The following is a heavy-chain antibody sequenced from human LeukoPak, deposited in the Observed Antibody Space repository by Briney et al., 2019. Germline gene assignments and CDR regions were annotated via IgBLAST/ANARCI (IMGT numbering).Heavy chain of an antibody. CDR1: GFTFDDYA. CDR2: ISWNSGSI. J-gene: IGHJ3*02. V-gene: IGHV3-9*01. CDR3: TRRYNYDSSGYYYVRDAFDI. D-gene: IGHD3-22*01. Sequence: GGSLRLSCAASGFTFDDYAMHWVRQAPGKGLEWVSGISWNSGSIDYADSVKGRFTISRDNAKNSLYLQMNSLKTEDTAVYYCTRRYNYDSSGYYYVRDAFDIWGQGTMVTVSS.